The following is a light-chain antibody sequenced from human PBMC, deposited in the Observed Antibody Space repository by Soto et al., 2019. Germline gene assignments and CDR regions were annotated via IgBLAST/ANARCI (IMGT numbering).Light chain of an antibody. J-gene: IGKJ1*01. Sequence: DIVMTQSPDSLAVSLGERATINCKSSQSVLYSSNNKNYLAWYQQKPGQPPKLLIYWASTRESGVPDRFSGSGSGTEFTLTISSLQAEDVAVCYCQQYYSTPRTFGQGTKVEIK. CDR1: QSVLYSSNNKNY. V-gene: IGKV4-1*01. CDR3: QQYYSTPRT. CDR2: WAS.